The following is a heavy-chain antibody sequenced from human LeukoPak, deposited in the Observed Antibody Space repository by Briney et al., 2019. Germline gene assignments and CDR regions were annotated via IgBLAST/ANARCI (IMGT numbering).Heavy chain of an antibody. Sequence: GGSLRLSCTASGFTFSSYTMSWVRQAPGKGLKWVSTITTGGPNTYYADSVKGRFTVSRDDSKNTLYLQMNSLKTEDTAVYYCTRDSSSWPHDAFDIWGQGTMVTVSS. J-gene: IGHJ3*02. V-gene: IGHV3-23*01. CDR1: GFTFSSYT. CDR3: TRDSSSWPHDAFDI. D-gene: IGHD6-13*01. CDR2: ITTGGPNT.